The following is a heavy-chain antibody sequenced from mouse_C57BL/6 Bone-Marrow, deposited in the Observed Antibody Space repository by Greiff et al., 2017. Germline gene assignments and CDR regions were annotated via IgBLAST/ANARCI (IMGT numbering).Heavy chain of an antibody. CDR3: ANTVVAYYYAMDY. Sequence: VQLQQPGAELVKPGASVKMSCKASGYTFTSYWITWVKQRPGQGLEWIGDIYPGSGSTNYNEKFKSKATLTVDTSSSTAYMQLSSLTSEDSAVYYCANTVVAYYYAMDYWGQGTSVTVSS. V-gene: IGHV1-55*01. CDR2: IYPGSGST. J-gene: IGHJ4*01. CDR1: GYTFTSYW. D-gene: IGHD1-1*01.